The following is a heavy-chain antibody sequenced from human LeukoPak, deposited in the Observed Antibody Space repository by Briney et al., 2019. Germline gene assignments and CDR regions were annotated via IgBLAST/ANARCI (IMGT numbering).Heavy chain of an antibody. CDR1: GGSISSGDYY. CDR3: ARYSGSYYLDY. Sequence: SETLSLTCTVSGGSISSGDYYWSWIRQPPGKGPEWIGYMYYSGSTYYNPSLKSRVTISVDTSKNQFSLKLNSVTAADTAVYYCARYSGSYYLDYWGQGTLVTVSS. V-gene: IGHV4-30-4*01. J-gene: IGHJ4*02. D-gene: IGHD1-26*01. CDR2: MYYSGST.